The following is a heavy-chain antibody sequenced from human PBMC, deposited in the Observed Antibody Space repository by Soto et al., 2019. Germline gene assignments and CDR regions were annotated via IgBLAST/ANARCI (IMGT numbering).Heavy chain of an antibody. CDR3: ARGRYYYEGDAFDI. V-gene: IGHV1-8*01. CDR1: GYTFTSYD. J-gene: IGHJ3*02. Sequence: ASAKVSCKASGYTFTSYDINWVRQATGQGLEWMGWMNPNSGNTGYAQKFQGRVTMTRNTSISTAYMELSSLRSEDTAVYYCARGRYYYEGDAFDIWGQGTMVTVSS. CDR2: MNPNSGNT. D-gene: IGHD3-22*01.